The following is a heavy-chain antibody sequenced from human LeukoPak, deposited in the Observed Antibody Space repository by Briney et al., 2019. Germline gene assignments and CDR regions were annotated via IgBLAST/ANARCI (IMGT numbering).Heavy chain of an antibody. D-gene: IGHD5-12*01. V-gene: IGHV1-69*04. Sequence: SVKVSCKASGGTFSSYAISWVRQAPGQGLEWMGRIIPILGIANYAQKFQGRVTITADKSTSTAYMELSSLRSEDTAVYYCARDPKVATTVNFDYWGQGTLVTVSS. CDR3: ARDPKVATTVNFDY. CDR2: IIPILGIA. CDR1: GGTFSSYA. J-gene: IGHJ4*02.